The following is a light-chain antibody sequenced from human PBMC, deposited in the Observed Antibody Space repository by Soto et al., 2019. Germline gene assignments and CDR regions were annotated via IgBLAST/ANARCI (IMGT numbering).Light chain of an antibody. CDR3: ETWDDSLIGVV. Sequence: QSVLTQPPSASGTPGQTVSISCSGSSSNIGANAVNWYQQLPGTARKLLVYGSSLRPSGVTDRFSGSKSGISASLSSSGLQSEGEADSFWETWDDSLIGVVFGGGTKLTVL. CDR2: GSS. V-gene: IGLV1-44*01. CDR1: SSNIGANA. J-gene: IGLJ2*01.